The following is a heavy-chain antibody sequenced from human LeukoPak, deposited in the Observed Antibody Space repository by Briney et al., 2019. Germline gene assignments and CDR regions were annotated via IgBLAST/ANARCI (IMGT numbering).Heavy chain of an antibody. CDR2: IIPIFGTA. CDR3: ARNYYDSSGYSPGYGMDV. V-gene: IGHV1-69*01. J-gene: IGHJ6*02. D-gene: IGHD3-22*01. Sequence: SVKVSCKASGGTFSSYAISWVRQVPGQGLEWMGGIIPIFGTANYAQKFQGRVTITADESTSTAYMELSSLRSEDTAVYYCARNYYDSSGYSPGYGMDVWGQGTTVTVSS. CDR1: GGTFSSYA.